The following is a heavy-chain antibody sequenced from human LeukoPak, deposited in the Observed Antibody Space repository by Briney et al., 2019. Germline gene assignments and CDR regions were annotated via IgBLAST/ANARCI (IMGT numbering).Heavy chain of an antibody. D-gene: IGHD4-17*01. CDR3: AKDQGPDYGFDY. V-gene: IGHV3-30*18. Sequence: GGSLRLSCAASGFTFSSYSMNWVRQAPGKGLEWVAVISYDGSNKYYADSVKGRFTISRDNSKNTLYLQMNSLRAEDTAVYYCAKDQGPDYGFDYWGQGTLVTVSS. CDR2: ISYDGSNK. J-gene: IGHJ4*02. CDR1: GFTFSSYS.